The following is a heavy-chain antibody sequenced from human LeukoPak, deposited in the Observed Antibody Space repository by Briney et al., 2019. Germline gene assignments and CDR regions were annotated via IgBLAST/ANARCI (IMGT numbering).Heavy chain of an antibody. J-gene: IGHJ4*02. CDR3: AIGYSYGFDY. CDR2: IYYSGST. Sequence: SETLSLTCAVSGVSLSGYYWGWIRQTPGKGLEWIGYIYYSGSTNYNPSLKSRVTISVDTSKNQFSLKLSSVTAADTAVYYCAIGYSYGFDYWGQGTLVTVSS. D-gene: IGHD5-18*01. V-gene: IGHV4-59*01. CDR1: GVSLSGYY.